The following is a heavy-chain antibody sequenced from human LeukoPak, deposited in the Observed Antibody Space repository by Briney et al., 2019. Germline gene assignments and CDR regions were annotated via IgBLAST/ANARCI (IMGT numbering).Heavy chain of an antibody. J-gene: IGHJ3*02. CDR2: IGYDGSNK. D-gene: IGHD3-10*01. Sequence: PGGSLRLSCAASGFTFSSYGMHWVRQAPGKGLEWVAFIGYDGSNKYYADSVKGRFTISRDNSKNTLYLQMNSLRAEDTAVYYCAKLGDMVRGVIITWAFDIWGQGTMVTVSS. CDR1: GFTFSSYG. V-gene: IGHV3-30*02. CDR3: AKLGDMVRGVIITWAFDI.